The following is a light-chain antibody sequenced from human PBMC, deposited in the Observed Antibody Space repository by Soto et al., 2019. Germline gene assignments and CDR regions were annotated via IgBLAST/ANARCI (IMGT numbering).Light chain of an antibody. V-gene: IGKV3-15*01. J-gene: IGKJ2*01. CDR3: QQYSKWPPHT. CDR1: QSVSIN. CDR2: GAS. Sequence: EIVMTQSPATLSVSPGQRATLSCRASQSVSINLAWYQQKLGQAPRLLIYGASTRATGIPDRFSGSGSGTEFTLTISSLQSEDFAVYYCQQYSKWPPHTFGQGTKLEIK.